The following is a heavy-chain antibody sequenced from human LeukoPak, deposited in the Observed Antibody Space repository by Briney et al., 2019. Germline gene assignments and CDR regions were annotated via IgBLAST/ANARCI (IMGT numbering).Heavy chain of an antibody. D-gene: IGHD1-26*01. CDR1: GFTFSSYS. Sequence: GGSLRLSCAASGFTFSSYSMNWVRQAPGKGLEWVSYICSSGTTIHYADSVKGRFTISRDNAKSSLYLQMNSLRAEDTAVYYCARAGGYSDAFDIWGQGTMVTVSS. CDR2: ICSSGTTI. J-gene: IGHJ3*02. V-gene: IGHV3-48*04. CDR3: ARAGGYSDAFDI.